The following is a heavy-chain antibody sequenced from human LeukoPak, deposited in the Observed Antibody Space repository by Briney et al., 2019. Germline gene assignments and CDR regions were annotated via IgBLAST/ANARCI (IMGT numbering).Heavy chain of an antibody. CDR3: ARPGITGTMGYGAFDI. V-gene: IGHV3-21*01. CDR2: IDSSSSYI. Sequence: VGSLRLSCAASGFTFSSYSINWVRQAPGKGLEWVSSIDSSSSYIYYADSVKGRFTISRDNAKNSLFLQMNSLRVEDTAVYYCARPGITGTMGYGAFDIWGQGTRVTVSS. D-gene: IGHD1-7*01. J-gene: IGHJ3*02. CDR1: GFTFSSYS.